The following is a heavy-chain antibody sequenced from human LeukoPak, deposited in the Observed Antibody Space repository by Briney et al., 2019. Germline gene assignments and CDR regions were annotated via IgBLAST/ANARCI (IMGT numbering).Heavy chain of an antibody. CDR3: ARVIDVAAAGYFDS. CDR2: IFRIGST. CDR1: GFSITTGYY. V-gene: IGHV4-38-2*02. D-gene: IGHD6-13*01. Sequence: SETLSLTCTVSGFSITTGYYWAWIRQPPGKGLEWIGTIFRIGSTYYNPSLKSRVTISVDTSKNQFSLKLSSVTAADTAIYYCARVIDVAAAGYFDSWGQGTQVTVSS. J-gene: IGHJ4*02.